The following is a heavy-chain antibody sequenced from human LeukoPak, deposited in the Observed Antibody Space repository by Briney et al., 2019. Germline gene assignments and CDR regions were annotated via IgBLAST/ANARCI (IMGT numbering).Heavy chain of an antibody. D-gene: IGHD6-13*01. CDR3: ARHELAGSSWYPSSYFDY. Sequence: PSETLSLTCTVSGGSISSSSYYWGWIRPPPGEGLECLGGIYYSGSTYYNPSLKSRVTISVDPSKNQFSLKLSAVTAAHTAVYYCARHELAGSSWYPSSYFDYWGQGTLVTVSS. CDR1: GGSISSSSYY. V-gene: IGHV4-39*01. CDR2: IYYSGST. J-gene: IGHJ4*02.